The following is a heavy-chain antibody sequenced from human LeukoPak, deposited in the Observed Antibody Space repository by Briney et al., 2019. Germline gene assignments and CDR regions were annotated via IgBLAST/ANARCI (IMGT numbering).Heavy chain of an antibody. CDR2: IYPGASDT. V-gene: IGHV5-51*01. CDR1: GYSFTSYW. CDR3: ARLVGYCSSTSRYSQTQLNWFDP. J-gene: IGHJ5*02. D-gene: IGHD2-2*01. Sequence: GESLKIPCKGSGYSFTSYWIGRVRQMPANGLEWMGIIYPGASDTRYRPSFQGQVTISADKSISTAYLQWSSLKASDTAMYYCARLVGYCSSTSRYSQTQLNWFDPWGQGTLVTVSS.